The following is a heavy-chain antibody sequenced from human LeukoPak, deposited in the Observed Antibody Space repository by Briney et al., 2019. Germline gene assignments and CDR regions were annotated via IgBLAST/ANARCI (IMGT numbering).Heavy chain of an antibody. CDR2: INHSGST. CDR3: ARARDILLVYYFDY. CDR1: GGSFSGYY. D-gene: IGHD2-8*02. V-gene: IGHV4-34*01. Sequence: SETLSLTCAAYGGSFSGYYWSWIRQPPGKGLEWIGEINHSGSTNYNPSLKSRVTISVDTSKNQFSLKLSSVTAADTAVYYCARARDILLVYYFDYWGQGTLVTVSS. J-gene: IGHJ4*02.